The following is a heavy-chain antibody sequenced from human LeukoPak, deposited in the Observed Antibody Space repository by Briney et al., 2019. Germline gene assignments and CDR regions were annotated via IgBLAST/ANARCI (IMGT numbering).Heavy chain of an antibody. CDR2: INPNSGGT. D-gene: IGHD1-1*01. V-gene: IGHV1-2*02. Sequence: ASVKVSCKASGYTFTGYYMHWVRQAPGQGLEWMGWINPNSGGTNYAQKFQGRVTMTRDTSISTAYMELSRLRSDDTAVYYCASDSGRGTSSDFDYWGQGTLVTVSS. J-gene: IGHJ4*02. CDR3: ASDSGRGTSSDFDY. CDR1: GYTFTGYY.